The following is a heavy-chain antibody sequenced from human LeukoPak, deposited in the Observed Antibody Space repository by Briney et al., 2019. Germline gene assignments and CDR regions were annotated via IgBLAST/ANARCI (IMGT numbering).Heavy chain of an antibody. D-gene: IGHD2-15*01. Sequence: GGFLRLSCAASGFTFDDYAMHWVRQAPGKGLEWVSGISWNSGSIGYADSVKGRFTISRDNAKNSLYLQMNSLRAEDMALYYCARDTVVDGMDVWGQGTTVTVSS. J-gene: IGHJ6*02. V-gene: IGHV3-9*03. CDR3: ARDTVVDGMDV. CDR2: ISWNSGSI. CDR1: GFTFDDYA.